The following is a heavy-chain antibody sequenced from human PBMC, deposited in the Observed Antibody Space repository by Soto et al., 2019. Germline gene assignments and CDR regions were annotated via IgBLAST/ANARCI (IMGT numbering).Heavy chain of an antibody. J-gene: IGHJ4*02. V-gene: IGHV1-2*02. D-gene: IGHD1-26*01. Sequence: QVQLVQSGAEVKKSGASVKISCKASGYSFTGYYIHWVRQAPGQGFEWMGEISPNSGGTKYAQKFQGRVTMTRDTSITTVYMDLSNLSPADTAVYYCGKGRSGDVGVFYWGQGTLVTVHS. CDR3: GKGRSGDVGVFY. CDR1: GYSFTGYY. CDR2: ISPNSGGT.